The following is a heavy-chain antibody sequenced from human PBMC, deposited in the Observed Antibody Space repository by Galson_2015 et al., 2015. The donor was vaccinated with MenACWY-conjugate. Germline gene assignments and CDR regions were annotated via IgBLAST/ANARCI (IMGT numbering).Heavy chain of an antibody. V-gene: IGHV1-46*01. CDR3: ARERGNKLSYFYC. Sequence: SVKVSCKASGDTFTTYSVHWARQAPGQGLEWMGILNPDSGSTAYAPKFQGRITMTRDASTSTVYMALSSLRSEDTAVYYCARERGNKLSYFYCWGQGTLVAVAS. CDR1: GDTFTTYS. D-gene: IGHD1/OR15-1a*01. J-gene: IGHJ4*02. CDR2: LNPDSGST.